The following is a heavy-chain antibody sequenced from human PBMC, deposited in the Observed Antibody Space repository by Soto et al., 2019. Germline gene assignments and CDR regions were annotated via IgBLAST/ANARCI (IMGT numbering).Heavy chain of an antibody. J-gene: IGHJ5*02. Sequence: QVQLVQSGAEVKKPGASVKVSCKASGYTFTSYGISWVRQAPGQGLEWMGWISAYNGNTNYAQKLQGRVTMTTDTSTSTVYMERRSLRSDDTAVYYCARAACSSTSCTQWDWFDPWGQGTLVTVSS. D-gene: IGHD2-2*01. CDR3: ARAACSSTSCTQWDWFDP. V-gene: IGHV1-18*01. CDR2: ISAYNGNT. CDR1: GYTFTSYG.